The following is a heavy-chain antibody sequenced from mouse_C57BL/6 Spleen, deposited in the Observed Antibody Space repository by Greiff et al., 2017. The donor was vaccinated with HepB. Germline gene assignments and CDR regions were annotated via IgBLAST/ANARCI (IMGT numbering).Heavy chain of an antibody. V-gene: IGHV1-64*01. J-gene: IGHJ2*01. CDR1: GYTFTSYW. D-gene: IGHD1-3*01. CDR2: IHPNSGST. CDR3: AREEGLKGFDY. Sequence: QVQLQQPGAELVKPGASVKLSCKASGYTFTSYWMHWVKQRPGQGLEWIGMIHPNSGSTNYNEKFKNKATLTVDKSSSTAYMQLSSLTSEDSAVYYCAREEGLKGFDYWGQGTTLTVSS.